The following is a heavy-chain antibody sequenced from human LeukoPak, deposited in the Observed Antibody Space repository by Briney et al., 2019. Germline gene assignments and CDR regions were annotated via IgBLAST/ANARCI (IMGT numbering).Heavy chain of an antibody. J-gene: IGHJ4*02. CDR3: TAGPDCSSTSCLFEF. D-gene: IGHD2-2*01. V-gene: IGHV1-24*01. CDR2: FDPADGEP. Sequence: ASVTVSCKVSGYMFTELPIHLVRQTPAIGLEWMGGFDPADGEPVYAKNFKDRLTMTEDTSTETAYMELRGLGSEDTAVYYCTAGPDCSSTSCLFEFWGQGTLVTVSS. CDR1: GYMFTELP.